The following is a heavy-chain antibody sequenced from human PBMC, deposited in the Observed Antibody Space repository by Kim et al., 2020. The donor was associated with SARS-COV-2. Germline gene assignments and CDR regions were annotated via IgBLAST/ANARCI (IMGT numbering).Heavy chain of an antibody. J-gene: IGHJ3*02. D-gene: IGHD1-1*01. CDR2: T. V-gene: IGHV5-51*01. Sequence: TRYSPSFQGQVTISAYKSISTAYLQWSSLKASDTAMYYCARPGPHDAFDIWGQGTMVTVSS. CDR3: ARPGPHDAFDI.